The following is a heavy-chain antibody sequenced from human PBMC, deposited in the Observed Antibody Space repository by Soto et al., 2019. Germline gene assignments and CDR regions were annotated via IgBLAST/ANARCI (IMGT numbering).Heavy chain of an antibody. J-gene: IGHJ4*02. CDR3: ARDDCTNGVCYTFDY. Sequence: GGSLRLSCAASGFTFSSYGMHWVRRAPGKGLEWVAVIWYDGSNKYYADSVKGRFTISRDNSKNTLYLQMNSLRAEDTAVYYCARDDCTNGVCYTFDYWGQGTLVTVSS. V-gene: IGHV3-33*01. CDR1: GFTFSSYG. CDR2: IWYDGSNK. D-gene: IGHD2-8*01.